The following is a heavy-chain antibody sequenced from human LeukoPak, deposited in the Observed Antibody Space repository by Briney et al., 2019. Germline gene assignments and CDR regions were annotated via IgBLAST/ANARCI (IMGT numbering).Heavy chain of an antibody. J-gene: IGHJ4*02. V-gene: IGHV1-18*01. Sequence: GASVKVSRKASGYTFTSYGISWVRQAPGQGLEWMGWISAYNGNTNYAQKLQGRVTMTTDTSTSTAYMELRSLRSDDTAVYYCARDFRGVYYDSSGYYDYWGQGTLVTVSS. CDR2: ISAYNGNT. CDR1: GYTFTSYG. D-gene: IGHD3-22*01. CDR3: ARDFRGVYYDSSGYYDY.